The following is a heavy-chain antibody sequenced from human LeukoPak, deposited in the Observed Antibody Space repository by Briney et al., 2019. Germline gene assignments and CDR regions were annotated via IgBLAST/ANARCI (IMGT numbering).Heavy chain of an antibody. V-gene: IGHV4-30-4*08. D-gene: IGHD2-21*01. CDR1: GGSISSGDYY. CDR3: ARRLSEYCGGDCYAIDY. J-gene: IGHJ4*02. Sequence: SETLSLTCTVSGGSISSGDYYWSWIRQPPGKGLEGIGYIYYSGSTYYNPSLKSRVTISVDTSKNQFSLKLSSVTAADTAVYYCARRLSEYCGGDCYAIDYWGQGTLVTVSS. CDR2: IYYSGST.